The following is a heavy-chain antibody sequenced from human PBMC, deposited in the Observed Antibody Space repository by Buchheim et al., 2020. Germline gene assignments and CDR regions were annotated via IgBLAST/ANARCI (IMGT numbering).Heavy chain of an antibody. CDR1: GGSVSSDGYS. CDR3: ARGGTVPYYYYGMDV. CDR2: IHHSGGT. Sequence: QLQLRESGSGLMKPSQTLSLTCTVSGGSVSSDGYSWSWIRQPPGKGLEWIGYIHHSGGTDYSPSLKSRVTIPVDRSKNQFSLKLTSVTAADTAVYYCARGGTVPYYYYGMDVWGQGTT. V-gene: IGHV4-30-2*01. J-gene: IGHJ6*02. D-gene: IGHD4-17*01.